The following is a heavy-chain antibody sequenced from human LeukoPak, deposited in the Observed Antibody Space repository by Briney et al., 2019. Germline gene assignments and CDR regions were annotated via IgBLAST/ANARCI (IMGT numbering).Heavy chain of an antibody. Sequence: SETLSLTCAVYGGSFSGYYWSWIRQPPGKGLEWIGEINHSGSTNYNPSLKSRVTISVDTSKNQFSLKLSSVTAADTAVYYCTRAGYCSSTSCYYYYYYYMDVWGKGTTVTVSS. V-gene: IGHV4-34*01. CDR1: GGSFSGYY. CDR2: INHSGST. CDR3: TRAGYCSSTSCYYYYYYYMDV. J-gene: IGHJ6*03. D-gene: IGHD2-2*01.